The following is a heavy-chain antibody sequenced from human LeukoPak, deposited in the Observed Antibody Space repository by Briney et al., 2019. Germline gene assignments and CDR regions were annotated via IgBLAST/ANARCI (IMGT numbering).Heavy chain of an antibody. Sequence: TGGSLRLSCAASGFTFSSYGMHWVRQAPGKGLEWVAVISYDGSNKYYADSVKGRFTISRDNSTNTLYLQMNSLRAEDTAVYYCAKDEGYYGSYYVDYWGQGTLVTVSS. V-gene: IGHV3-30*18. CDR2: ISYDGSNK. CDR1: GFTFSSYG. CDR3: AKDEGYYGSYYVDY. D-gene: IGHD1-26*01. J-gene: IGHJ4*02.